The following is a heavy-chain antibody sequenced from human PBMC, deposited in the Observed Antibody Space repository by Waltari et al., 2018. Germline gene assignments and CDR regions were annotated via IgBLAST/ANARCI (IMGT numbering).Heavy chain of an antibody. CDR3: ARDPQTYYHDPLGHFYTAGMDV. CDR2: IYHPVSR. CDR1: GYSISNGYY. J-gene: IGHJ6*02. Sequence: QVHLQESGPGLVKPSETLSLTCEVSGYSISNGYYWAWVRQAPGKGLEWMGSIYHPVSRYSRSSLESRVTISMDSSKNQFFLRLSSVTAADTAVYYCARDPQTYYHDPLGHFYTAGMDVWGQGTTVTVSS. D-gene: IGHD3-22*01. V-gene: IGHV4-38-2*02.